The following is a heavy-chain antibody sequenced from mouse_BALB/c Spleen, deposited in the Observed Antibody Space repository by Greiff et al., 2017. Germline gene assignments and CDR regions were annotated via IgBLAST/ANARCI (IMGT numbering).Heavy chain of an antibody. CDR3: ARYYDYEGAWFAY. CDR1: GYTFSSYW. Sequence: QVQLQQSGAELMKPGASVKISCKATGYTFSSYWIEWVKQRPGHGLEWIGEILPGSGSTNYNEKFKGKATFTADTSSNTAYMQLSSLTSEDSAVYYCARYYDYEGAWFAYWGQGTLVTVSA. J-gene: IGHJ3*01. V-gene: IGHV1-9*01. CDR2: ILPGSGST. D-gene: IGHD2-4*01.